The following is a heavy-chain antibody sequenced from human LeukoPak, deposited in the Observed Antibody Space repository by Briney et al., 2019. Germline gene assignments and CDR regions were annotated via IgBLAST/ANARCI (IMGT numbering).Heavy chain of an antibody. Sequence: PSETLSLTCTVSGGSISTYYWSWVRQPPGKGLGWIGYIYYSGSTNYNPSLKSRVTISIDASKNQFSLRLSSVTAADTAVYYCTQGGELMNYWGQGTLVTVSS. V-gene: IGHV4-59*08. D-gene: IGHD1-26*01. CDR3: TQGGELMNY. J-gene: IGHJ4*02. CDR2: IYYSGST. CDR1: GGSISTYY.